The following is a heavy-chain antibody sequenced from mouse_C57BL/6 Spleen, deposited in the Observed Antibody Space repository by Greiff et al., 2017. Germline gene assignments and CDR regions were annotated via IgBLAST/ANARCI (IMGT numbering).Heavy chain of an antibody. CDR3: ARGTAQADY. J-gene: IGHJ2*01. CDR1: GYTFTSYT. CDR2: INPSSGYT. V-gene: IGHV1-4*01. D-gene: IGHD3-2*02. Sequence: VHLVESGAELARPGASVKMSCKASGYTFTSYTMHWVKQRPGQGLEWIGYINPSSGYTKYNQKFKDKATLTADKSSSTAYMQLSSLTSEDSAVYYCARGTAQADYWGQGTTLTVSS.